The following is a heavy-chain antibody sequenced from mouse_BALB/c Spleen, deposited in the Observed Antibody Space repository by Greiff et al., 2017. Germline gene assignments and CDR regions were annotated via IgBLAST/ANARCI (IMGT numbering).Heavy chain of an antibody. Sequence: DVMLVESGGGLVQPGGSLRLSCATSGFTFTDYYMSWVRQPPGKALEWLGFIRNKANGYTTEYSASVKGRFTISRDNSQSILYLQMNTLRAEDSATYYCARGHDGADVFAYWGQGTLVTVSA. CDR1: GFTFTDYY. J-gene: IGHJ3*01. CDR3: ARGHDGADVFAY. D-gene: IGHD2-12*01. V-gene: IGHV7-3*02. CDR2: IRNKANGYTT.